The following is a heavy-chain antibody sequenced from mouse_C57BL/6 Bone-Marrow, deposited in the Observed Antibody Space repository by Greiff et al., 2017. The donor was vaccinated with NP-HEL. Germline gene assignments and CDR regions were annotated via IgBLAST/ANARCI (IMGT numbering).Heavy chain of an antibody. J-gene: IGHJ2*01. CDR2: ISYDGSN. Sequence: ESGPGLVKPSQSLSLTCSVTGYSITSGYYWNWIRQFPGNKLEWMGYISYDGSNNYNPSLKNRISITRDTSKNQFFLKLNSVTTEDTATYYCARDPTVVASFDYWGQGTTLTVSS. CDR3: ARDPTVVASFDY. V-gene: IGHV3-6*01. D-gene: IGHD1-1*01. CDR1: GYSITSGYY.